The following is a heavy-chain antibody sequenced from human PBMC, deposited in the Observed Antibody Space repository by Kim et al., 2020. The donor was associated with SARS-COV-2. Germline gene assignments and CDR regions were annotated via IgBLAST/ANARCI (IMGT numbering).Heavy chain of an antibody. Sequence: GGSLRLSCAASGFTFSDYYMSWIRQAPGKGLEWVSYISSSGSTIYYADSVKGRFTISRDNAKNSLYLQMNSLRAEDTAVYYCARLWSSGWSGWFDPWGQGTLVTVSS. CDR1: GFTFSDYY. CDR3: ARLWSSGWSGWFDP. J-gene: IGHJ5*02. D-gene: IGHD6-19*01. CDR2: ISSSGSTI. V-gene: IGHV3-11*01.